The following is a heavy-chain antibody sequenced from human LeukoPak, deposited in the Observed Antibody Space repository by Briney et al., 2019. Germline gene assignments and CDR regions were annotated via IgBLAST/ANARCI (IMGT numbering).Heavy chain of an antibody. J-gene: IGHJ5*02. V-gene: IGHV3-21*01. Sequence: GGSLRLSCAASGFTFSNSNMYWVRQAPGEGLEWVSSITITTYIYYADSVKGRFTISRDNAKNSLYLQMNSLRAEDTAVYYCASSVGYYDSSGYSWGQGTLVTVSS. CDR2: ITITTYI. D-gene: IGHD3-22*01. CDR1: GFTFSNSN. CDR3: ASSVGYYDSSGYS.